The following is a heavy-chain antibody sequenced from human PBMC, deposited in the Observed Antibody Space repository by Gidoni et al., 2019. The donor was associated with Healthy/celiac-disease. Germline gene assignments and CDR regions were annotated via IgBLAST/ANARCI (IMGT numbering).Heavy chain of an antibody. CDR1: GGTFSSYA. CDR3: ARSGRNYDFWSGYSDNWFDP. J-gene: IGHJ5*02. D-gene: IGHD3-3*01. CDR2: IIPIFGTA. Sequence: QVQLVQSGAKVKKPGSSVKVSCKASGGTFSSYAISWVRQAPGQGLEWMGGIIPIFGTANYAQKFQGRVTITADKSTSTAYMELSSLRSEDTAVYYCARSGRNYDFWSGYSDNWFDPWGQGTLVTVSS. V-gene: IGHV1-69*06.